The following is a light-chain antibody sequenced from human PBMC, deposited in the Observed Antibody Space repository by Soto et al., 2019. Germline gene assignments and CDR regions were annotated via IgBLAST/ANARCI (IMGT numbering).Light chain of an antibody. V-gene: IGLV1-40*01. CDR1: SSNIGAGYN. Sequence: QSVLTQPPSVSGAPGQRVTISCTGSSSNIGAGYNVHWYQQVPGTAPKLLIYGVSNRPSGVPDRFSGSKSGTSASLAITGLQAEDEADYYCQSYDSSLSGWLFGGGTKVTVL. J-gene: IGLJ3*02. CDR2: GVS. CDR3: QSYDSSLSGWL.